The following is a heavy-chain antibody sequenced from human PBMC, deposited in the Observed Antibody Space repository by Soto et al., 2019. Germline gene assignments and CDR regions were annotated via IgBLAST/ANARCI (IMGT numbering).Heavy chain of an antibody. V-gene: IGHV5-51*01. CDR2: IYPGDSDT. CDR3: ARQSYPGYGGYDYVFDN. Sequence: GESLKISCRASGFTFTNYWISWVRQMPGKGLEWMGIIYPGDSDTSYSPSFQGQVTISADKSINTAYLQWSSLKASDTAVYYCARQSYPGYGGYDYVFDNWGQGPQVTVYS. J-gene: IGHJ4*02. D-gene: IGHD5-12*01. CDR1: GFTFTNYW.